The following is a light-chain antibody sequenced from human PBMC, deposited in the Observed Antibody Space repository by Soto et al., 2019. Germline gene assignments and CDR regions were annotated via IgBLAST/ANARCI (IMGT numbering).Light chain of an antibody. Sequence: QSALTQPASVSGSPGQSITISCTGTSSDVGAYNYVSWYQQHPGKAPKLMIFDVSNRPSGVSNRFSGSKSGNTASLTISGLQAEDEADYYCSSYTSSRTLVFGGGTQLTVL. CDR2: DVS. CDR1: SSDVGAYNY. V-gene: IGLV2-14*03. CDR3: SSYTSSRTLV. J-gene: IGLJ2*01.